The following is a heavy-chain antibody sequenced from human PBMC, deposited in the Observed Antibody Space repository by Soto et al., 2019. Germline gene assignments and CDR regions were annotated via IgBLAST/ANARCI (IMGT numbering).Heavy chain of an antibody. D-gene: IGHD6-6*01. Sequence: EVQLVESGGGLVQPGRSLRLSFAVSGFTFDDYAMHWVRQAPGKGLEWVSGLSWNGDYTGYADSVKGRFTISRDNTKNSLYLQMTSLRAEDTALYYCAKGTRSSYYYGMDVWGQGTTVTVSS. CDR1: GFTFDDYA. J-gene: IGHJ6*02. V-gene: IGHV3-9*01. CDR3: AKGTRSSYYYGMDV. CDR2: LSWNGDYT.